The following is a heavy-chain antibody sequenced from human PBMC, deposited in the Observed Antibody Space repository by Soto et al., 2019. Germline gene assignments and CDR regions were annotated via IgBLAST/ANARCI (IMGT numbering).Heavy chain of an antibody. D-gene: IGHD4-17*01. Sequence: DVQLVESGGGLVQPGRSLRLSCAASGFTFDDYAMHWVRQAPGKGLEWVSGISWNSGSIGYADSVKGRFTISRDNAKNSLYLQMNSLSAEDTALYYCAKANYGDYVFDYWGQGTLVTVSS. CDR3: AKANYGDYVFDY. J-gene: IGHJ4*02. V-gene: IGHV3-9*01. CDR2: ISWNSGSI. CDR1: GFTFDDYA.